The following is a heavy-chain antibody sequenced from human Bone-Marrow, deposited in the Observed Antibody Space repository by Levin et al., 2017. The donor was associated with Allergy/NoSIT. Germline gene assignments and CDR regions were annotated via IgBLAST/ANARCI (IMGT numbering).Heavy chain of an antibody. D-gene: IGHD4-17*01. CDR2: LDGSSGKT. V-gene: IGHV3-23*01. J-gene: IGHJ6*03. CDR1: GFIFADYA. CDR3: AKAGTTVMLDYSYLDV. Sequence: PGGSLRLSCTIPGFIFADYAMNWVRQAPGRGLEWVSSLDGSSGKTHYADVVKGRFTISREYSKNTLFQQMNSLRVEDTARYYCAKAGTTVMLDYSYLDVWGEGTAVTVSS.